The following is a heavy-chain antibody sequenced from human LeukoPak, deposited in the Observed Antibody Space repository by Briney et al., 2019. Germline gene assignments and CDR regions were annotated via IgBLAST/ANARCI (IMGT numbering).Heavy chain of an antibody. J-gene: IGHJ6*02. CDR3: ARGDFWSGYTYYYYGMDV. D-gene: IGHD3-3*01. Sequence: SVKVSCTASGGTFSSYAISWVRQAPGQGLEWMGRIIPILGIANYAQKFQGRVTITADKSTSTAYMELSSLRSEDTAVYYCARGDFWSGYTYYYYGMDVWGQGTTVTVSS. V-gene: IGHV1-69*04. CDR2: IIPILGIA. CDR1: GGTFSSYA.